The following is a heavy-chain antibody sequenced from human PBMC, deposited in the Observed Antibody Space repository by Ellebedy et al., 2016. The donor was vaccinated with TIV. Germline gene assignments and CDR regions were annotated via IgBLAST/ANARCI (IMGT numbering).Heavy chain of an antibody. CDR1: GDSLSTYY. CDR2: IYYTGST. D-gene: IGHD3-3*01. Sequence: SETLSLTCTVSGDSLSTYYWSWIRQPQGQGREWIGYIYYTGSTSYSPSLKSRVTMSLDASKNPFSLKLTSVTAADTAVYFRARHRSDRPCDYWGQGTLVTVSS. CDR3: ARHRSDRPCDY. V-gene: IGHV4-59*08. J-gene: IGHJ4*02.